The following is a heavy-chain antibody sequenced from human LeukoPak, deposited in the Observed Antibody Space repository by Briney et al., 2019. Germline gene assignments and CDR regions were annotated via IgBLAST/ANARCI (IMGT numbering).Heavy chain of an antibody. CDR1: GFTFRSYW. V-gene: IGHV3-74*01. J-gene: IGHJ4*02. D-gene: IGHD5-18*01. CDR2: INSDGSST. CDR3: ARGRGYSYGWIGEKLLDY. Sequence: TGGSLRLSCAASGFTFRSYWMHWVRQAPGKGLVWVSRINSDGSSTSYADFVKGRFTISRDNAKNTLYLQMNSLRAEDTAVYYCARGRGYSYGWIGEKLLDYWGQGIPVTVSS.